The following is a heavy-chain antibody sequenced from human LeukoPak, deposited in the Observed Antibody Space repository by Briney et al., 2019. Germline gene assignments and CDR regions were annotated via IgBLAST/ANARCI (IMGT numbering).Heavy chain of an antibody. CDR2: ISYDGSNK. CDR1: GFTFSSYG. D-gene: IGHD3-3*01. V-gene: IGHV3-30*18. J-gene: IGHJ4*02. Sequence: GGSLRLSCAASGFTFSSYGMHWVRQAPGKGLEWVAVISYDGSNKYYADSVKGRFTVSRDNSKNTLYLQMNSLRAEDTAVYYCAKSMGWLHFDYWGQGTLVTVSS. CDR3: AKSMGWLHFDY.